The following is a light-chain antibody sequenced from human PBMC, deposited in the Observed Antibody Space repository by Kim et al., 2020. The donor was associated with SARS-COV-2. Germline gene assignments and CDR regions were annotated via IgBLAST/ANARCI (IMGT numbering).Light chain of an antibody. CDR2: KNN. V-gene: IGLV1-47*01. CDR1: SSNIGSNY. Sequence: QSVLTQPPSASETPGQRVTISCSGSSSNIGSNYVYWYQQLPGTAPKLLIYKNNQRPLGVPDRFSGSKSGTSASLAISGLRSEDEADYYCATWDDSLSGAVFGGGTQLTVL. CDR3: ATWDDSLSGAV. J-gene: IGLJ7*01.